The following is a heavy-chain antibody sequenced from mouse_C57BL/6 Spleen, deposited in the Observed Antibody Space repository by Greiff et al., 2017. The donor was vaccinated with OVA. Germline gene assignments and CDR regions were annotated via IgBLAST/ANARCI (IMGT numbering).Heavy chain of an antibody. Sequence: EVKLMESGGDLVKPGGSLKLSCAASGFNFSSYGMSWVRQTPDKRLEWVATISSGGSYTYYPDSVKGRFTISRDNAKNTLYLQMSSLKSEDTAMYYCARQGGYDYDKGYFDYWGQGTTLTVSS. J-gene: IGHJ2*01. CDR3: ARQGGYDYDKGYFDY. V-gene: IGHV5-6*01. CDR2: ISSGGSYT. CDR1: GFNFSSYG. D-gene: IGHD2-4*01.